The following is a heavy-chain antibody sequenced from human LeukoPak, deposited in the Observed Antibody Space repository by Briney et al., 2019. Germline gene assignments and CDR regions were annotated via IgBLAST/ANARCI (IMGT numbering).Heavy chain of an antibody. CDR3: ARDEYSYALGY. CDR2: IYSGGST. V-gene: IGHV3-53*01. CDR1: GFTVSSNY. J-gene: IGHJ4*02. Sequence: PGGSLRLSCAASGFTVSSNYMSWVRQAPGKGLEWVSVIYSGGSTYYADSVKGRFTISRDNSKNTLYLQMNSPRAEDTAVYYCARDEYSYALGYWGQGTLVTVSS. D-gene: IGHD5-18*01.